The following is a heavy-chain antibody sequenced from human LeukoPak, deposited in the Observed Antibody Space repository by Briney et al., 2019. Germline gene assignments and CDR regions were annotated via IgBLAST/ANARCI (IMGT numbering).Heavy chain of an antibody. Sequence: GESLKISCKGSGYSFTSYWIGWVRQMPGKGLEWMGIIYPGDSDTRYSPSFQSQVTISADKSISTAYLQWSSLKASDTAMYYCARHRGAIVVVPAATSTNFYGMDVWGQGTTVTVSS. J-gene: IGHJ6*02. CDR1: GYSFTSYW. CDR3: ARHRGAIVVVPAATSTNFYGMDV. CDR2: IYPGDSDT. V-gene: IGHV5-51*01. D-gene: IGHD2-2*01.